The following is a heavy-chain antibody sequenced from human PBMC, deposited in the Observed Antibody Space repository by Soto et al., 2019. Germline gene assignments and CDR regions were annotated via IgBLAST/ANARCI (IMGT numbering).Heavy chain of an antibody. Sequence: SETLSLTCTVSGGSVSSGSYYWSWIRQPPGKGLEWIGYIYYSGSTNYNPSLKSRVTISVDTSKNQFSLKLSSVTAADTAVYYCARATMRYYDFWSGKLFDYWGQGALVTVYS. D-gene: IGHD3-3*01. V-gene: IGHV4-61*01. CDR3: ARATMRYYDFWSGKLFDY. J-gene: IGHJ4*02. CDR2: IYYSGST. CDR1: GGSVSSGSYY.